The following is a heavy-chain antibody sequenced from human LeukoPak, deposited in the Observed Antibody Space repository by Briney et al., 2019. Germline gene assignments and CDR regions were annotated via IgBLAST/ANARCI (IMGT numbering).Heavy chain of an antibody. CDR2: ISYDGSNE. Sequence: GGSLRLSCAASGFTFSSYVMHWVRQAPGKGLEWVAIISYDGSNEYYADSVKGRFTISRDNSKNTLYLQMNSLRAEDTAVYYCAMITMRVVVTEQSFDYWGQGTLVTVSS. CDR1: GFTFSSYV. CDR3: AMITMRVVVTEQSFDY. V-gene: IGHV3-30*04. D-gene: IGHD3-22*01. J-gene: IGHJ4*02.